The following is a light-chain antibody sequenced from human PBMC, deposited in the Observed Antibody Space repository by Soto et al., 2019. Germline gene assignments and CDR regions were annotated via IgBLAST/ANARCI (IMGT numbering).Light chain of an antibody. CDR2: EVS. Sequence: QSALSQPASVSGSPGQSITISCTGTSSDVGGHNYVSWYQQHPGKAPKVLIYEVSNRPSGVSDRFSGSKSGNTASLTISGLQAEDEADYYCSSYTTSSTRVFGTGTKVTVL. V-gene: IGLV2-14*01. CDR3: SSYTTSSTRV. CDR1: SSDVGGHNY. J-gene: IGLJ1*01.